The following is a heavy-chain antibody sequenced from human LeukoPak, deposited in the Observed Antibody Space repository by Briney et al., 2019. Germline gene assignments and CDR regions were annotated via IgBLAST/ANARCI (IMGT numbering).Heavy chain of an antibody. V-gene: IGHV1-69*02. CDR3: ARRIWNADYVGGWFDP. CDR2: ISPIGNVA. Sequence: GASVKVSCKASGGTFSSLSFSWVRQAPGQGLEWMGSISPIGNVAEYAQKFQGRLTFSADKSTSTVHMELSSLRSVDTAVYFCARRIWNADYVGGWFDPWGQGTLVAVSS. D-gene: IGHD4-17*01. CDR1: GGTFSSLS. J-gene: IGHJ5*02.